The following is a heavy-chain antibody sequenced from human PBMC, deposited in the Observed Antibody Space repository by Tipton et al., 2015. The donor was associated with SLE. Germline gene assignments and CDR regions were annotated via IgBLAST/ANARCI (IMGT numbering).Heavy chain of an antibody. V-gene: IGHV4-59*01. CDR3: ARVTPGYSSGWYYFDY. CDR1: GGSISSYY. J-gene: IGHJ4*02. CDR2: IYYSGST. D-gene: IGHD6-19*01. Sequence: TLSLTCTVSGGSISSYYWSWIRQPPGKGLEWIGYIYYSGSTNYNPSLKSRVTLSVDTSKNQFSLKLSSVTAADTAVYYCARVTPGYSSGWYYFDYWGQGTLVTVSS.